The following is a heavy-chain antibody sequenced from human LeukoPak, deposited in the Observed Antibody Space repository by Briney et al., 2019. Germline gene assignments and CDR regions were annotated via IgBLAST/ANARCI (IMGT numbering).Heavy chain of an antibody. CDR2: IYYSGRT. V-gene: IGHV4-59*01. Sequence: SETLSLTCTVSGGTISSYDWSWVRQPPGKGLEWIGYIYYSGRTNYNPYLKSRVTISVDTSKNQFSLKLSSVTAADTAVYYCARDPPKYRAFDIWGQGTMVTVSS. CDR1: GGTISSYD. J-gene: IGHJ3*02. D-gene: IGHD2/OR15-2a*01. CDR3: ARDPPKYRAFDI.